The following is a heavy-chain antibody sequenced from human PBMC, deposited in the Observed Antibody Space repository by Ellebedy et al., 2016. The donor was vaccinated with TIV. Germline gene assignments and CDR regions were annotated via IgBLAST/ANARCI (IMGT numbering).Heavy chain of an antibody. Sequence: GGSLRLSCAASGFTLSSYWMSWVRQAPGKGLEWVANIKEDGNEKYYVDSVKGRFTISRDNAKNSLYLHMNSLRAEDTALYYCAKAGGEGAGTMDWFDPWGQGTLVTVSS. CDR3: AKAGGEGAGTMDWFDP. V-gene: IGHV3-7*03. J-gene: IGHJ5*02. CDR1: GFTLSSYW. CDR2: IKEDGNEK. D-gene: IGHD1-7*01.